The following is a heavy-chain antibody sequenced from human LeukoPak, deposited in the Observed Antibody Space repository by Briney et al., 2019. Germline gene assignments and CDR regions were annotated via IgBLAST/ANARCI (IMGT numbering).Heavy chain of an antibody. CDR2: IYHSGST. CDR1: GGSISSSNW. CDR3: ARVSIAAGSRSSYYGMDV. Sequence: SGTLSLTCAVSGGSISSSNWWSWVRQPPGKGLEWIGEIYHSGSTSYNPSLKSRVTISVDKSKNQFSLKLSSVTAADTAVYYCARVSIAAGSRSSYYGMDVWGKGTTVTVSS. J-gene: IGHJ6*04. V-gene: IGHV4-4*02. D-gene: IGHD6-13*01.